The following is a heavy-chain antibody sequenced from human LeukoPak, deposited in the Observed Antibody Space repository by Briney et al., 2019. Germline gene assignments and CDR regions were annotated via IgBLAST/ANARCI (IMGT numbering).Heavy chain of an antibody. CDR1: GGSISSYY. J-gene: IGHJ3*02. CDR2: IYYSGST. CDR3: AREFRRPDYDILTGYYNFGAFDI. D-gene: IGHD3-9*01. Sequence: SETLSLTCTVSGGSISSYYWSWIRQPPGKGLEWIGYIYYSGSTNYNPSLKSRVTISVDTSKNQFSLKLSSVTAADTAVYYCAREFRRPDYDILTGYYNFGAFDIWGQGTMVTVSP. V-gene: IGHV4-59*01.